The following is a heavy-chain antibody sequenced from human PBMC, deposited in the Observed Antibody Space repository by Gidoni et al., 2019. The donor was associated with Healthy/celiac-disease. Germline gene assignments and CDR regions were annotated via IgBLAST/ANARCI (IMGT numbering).Heavy chain of an antibody. CDR2: ISYDGSNK. Sequence: QVQLVESGGGVVQPGRSLRLPCAASGFPFRSYAMHWVTQAPGKGLEWVAVISYDGSNKYYADSVKGRFTISRDNSKNTLYLQMNSLRAEDTAVYYCARDPYSSSWYPPPAPSYYYGMDVWGQGTTVTVSS. J-gene: IGHJ6*02. CDR3: ARDPYSSSWYPPPAPSYYYGMDV. V-gene: IGHV3-30-3*01. CDR1: GFPFRSYA. D-gene: IGHD6-13*01.